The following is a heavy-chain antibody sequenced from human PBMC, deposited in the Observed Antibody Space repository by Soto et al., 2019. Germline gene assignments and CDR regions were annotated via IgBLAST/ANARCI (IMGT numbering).Heavy chain of an antibody. D-gene: IGHD3-3*01. V-gene: IGHV3-48*03. CDR1: GFTFSSYE. CDR2: ISSSASTI. J-gene: IGHJ4*02. Sequence: EVQLVESGGGLVQPGGSLRLSCAASGFTFSSYEMNWVRQAPGKGLEWVSYISSSASTIYYADSVKGRFTISRDNAKYSLHLQSKSQKAADTAVYYCARVRNSPYDFWSGYPALDYCGQGTLVTVSS. CDR3: ARVRNSPYDFWSGYPALDY.